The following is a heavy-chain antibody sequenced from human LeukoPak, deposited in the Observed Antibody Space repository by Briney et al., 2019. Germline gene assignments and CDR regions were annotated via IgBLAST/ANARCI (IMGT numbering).Heavy chain of an antibody. CDR1: GYSISSGYY. J-gene: IGHJ4*02. CDR2: IYHSGST. Sequence: PSETLSLTCAVSGYSISSGYYWGWIRQPPGKGLEWIGSIYHSGSTHYNPSLKSRVTISVDTSKNQFSLKLSSVTAADTAVYYCSRKRWFGELFLFDYWGQGTLVTVSS. CDR3: SRKRWFGELFLFDY. V-gene: IGHV4-38-2*01. D-gene: IGHD3-10*01.